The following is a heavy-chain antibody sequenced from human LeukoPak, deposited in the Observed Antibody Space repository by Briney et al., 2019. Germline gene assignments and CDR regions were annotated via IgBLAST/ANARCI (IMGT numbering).Heavy chain of an antibody. V-gene: IGHV1-18*01. CDR2: ISAYNGNT. J-gene: IGHJ4*02. CDR1: YTFTSYG. Sequence: ASVKVSCKASYTFTSYGITWVRQAPGQGLEWMGWISAYNGNTNYAQNLQGRVTMTTDTFTSTAYMELRSLRSDDTAVYYCARGIIGYYFDYWGRGTLVTVSS. D-gene: IGHD2-15*01. CDR3: ARGIIGYYFDY.